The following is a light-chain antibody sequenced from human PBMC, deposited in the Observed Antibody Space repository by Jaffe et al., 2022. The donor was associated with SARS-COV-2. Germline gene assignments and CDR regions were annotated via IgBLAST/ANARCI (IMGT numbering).Light chain of an antibody. CDR3: QQYNNWPQGRVT. CDR2: GAS. Sequence: EIVMTQSPATLSVSPGERATLSCRASQSVSSNLAWYQQKPGQAPRLLIYGASTRATGIPARFSGSGSGTEFTLTISSLQSEDFAVYYCQQYNNWPQGRVTFGGGTKVEIK. J-gene: IGKJ4*01. CDR1: QSVSSN. V-gene: IGKV3D-15*01.